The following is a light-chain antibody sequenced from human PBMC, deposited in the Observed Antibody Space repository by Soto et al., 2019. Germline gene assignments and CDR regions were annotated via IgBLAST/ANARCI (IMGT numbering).Light chain of an antibody. CDR2: WAS. CDR3: QQYYTTPPT. CDR1: QSVLYSSNYKNY. Sequence: DIVMTQSPDSLAVSLGERATINCKSSQSVLYSSNYKNYLAWYQLRPGQPPKLLIYWASTRASGVPDRFSGSVSGTAFTLTITILQADDVAVYYFQQYYTTPPTFVQGTKLEIK. J-gene: IGKJ2*01. V-gene: IGKV4-1*01.